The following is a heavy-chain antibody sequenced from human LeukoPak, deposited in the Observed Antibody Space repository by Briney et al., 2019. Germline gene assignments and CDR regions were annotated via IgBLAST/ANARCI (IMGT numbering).Heavy chain of an antibody. CDR3: ASQDGFDI. J-gene: IGHJ3*02. V-gene: IGHV3-30-3*01. CDR2: ISYDGGKK. CDR1: GFGFSSYV. Sequence: PGRSLRLSCSGSGFGFSSYVMYWVRQAPGKGLEWVAFISYDGGKKYYADSVKGRFTISRDNSKNTVYLQMNSLRGEDTAVYYCASQDGFDIWGQGTMVTVSS.